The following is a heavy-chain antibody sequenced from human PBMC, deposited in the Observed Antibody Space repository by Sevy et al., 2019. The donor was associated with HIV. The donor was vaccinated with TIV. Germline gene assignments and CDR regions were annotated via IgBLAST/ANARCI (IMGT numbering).Heavy chain of an antibody. CDR1: GFTFSSYA. D-gene: IGHD1-1*01. Sequence: GGSLRLSCAASGFTFSSYAMHWVRQAPGKGLEWVAVISYDGSNKYYADSVKGRFTISRDNSKNRLYLQMNSLRAEDTAVYYCASVPRYTGGAFDIWGQGTMVTVSS. CDR3: ASVPRYTGGAFDI. J-gene: IGHJ3*02. V-gene: IGHV3-30-3*01. CDR2: ISYDGSNK.